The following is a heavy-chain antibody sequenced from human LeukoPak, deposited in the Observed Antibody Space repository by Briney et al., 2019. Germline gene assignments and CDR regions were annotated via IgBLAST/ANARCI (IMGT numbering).Heavy chain of an antibody. D-gene: IGHD2-21*01. CDR3: ASCGAYAASCFDH. V-gene: IGHV3-7*01. CDR2: INQDGSEK. CDR1: GFTFNNYW. Sequence: PGGSLRLSCAASGFTFNNYWMSWVRQAPGKGLEWVANINQDGSEKYYVDSVKGRFIISRDNAKNSLYLQMTSLRTEDTAVYYCASCGAYAASCFDHWGQGTLVTVSS. J-gene: IGHJ4*02.